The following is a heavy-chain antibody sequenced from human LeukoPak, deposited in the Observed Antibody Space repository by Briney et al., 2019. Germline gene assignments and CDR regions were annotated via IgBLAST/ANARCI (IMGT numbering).Heavy chain of an antibody. V-gene: IGHV3-64*01. J-gene: IGHJ3*02. CDR3: AKGRGYNYWDGFDI. D-gene: IGHD5-24*01. Sequence: GGSLRLSCAASGLTFSNTEMHWVRQAPGKGLEFVSAISGDGDWTYYSNSVRGRFIISRDNSKNTLYMQMNSLRAEDTAVYYCAKGRGYNYWDGFDIWGQGTMVTVSS. CDR1: GLTFSNTE. CDR2: ISGDGDWT.